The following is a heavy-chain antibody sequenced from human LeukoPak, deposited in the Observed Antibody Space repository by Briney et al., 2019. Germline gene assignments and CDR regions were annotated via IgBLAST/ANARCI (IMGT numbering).Heavy chain of an antibody. D-gene: IGHD3-10*01. V-gene: IGHV4-34*01. Sequence: SETLSLTCAVYGGSFSGYYWSWIRQPPGKGLEWIGEINHSGSTNYNPSLKSRVTISVDTSKNQFSLKLSSVTAADTAVYYCARENLITMVRGASRRGLIYWGQGTLVTVSS. CDR3: ARENLITMVRGASRRGLIY. CDR1: GGSFSGYY. CDR2: INHSGST. J-gene: IGHJ4*02.